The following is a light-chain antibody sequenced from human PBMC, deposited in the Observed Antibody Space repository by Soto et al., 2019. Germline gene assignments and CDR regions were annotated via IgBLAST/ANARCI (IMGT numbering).Light chain of an antibody. CDR3: TSYVGNDIWV. CDR1: SSYVGAYKY. J-gene: IGLJ3*02. Sequence: QSALTQPPSASGSPGQSVTISCTGTSSYVGAYKYVSWYQQYPGKAPKLMIYEDTKRPSGVPDRFSGSKSGNTASLTVSGLQAEDEADYYCTSYVGNDIWVFGGGTKLTVL. V-gene: IGLV2-8*01. CDR2: EDT.